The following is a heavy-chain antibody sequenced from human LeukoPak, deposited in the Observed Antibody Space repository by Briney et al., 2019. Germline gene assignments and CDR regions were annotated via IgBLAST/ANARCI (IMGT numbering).Heavy chain of an antibody. V-gene: IGHV3-21*01. Sequence: GGSLRLSCAASGFTFSSYSMNWVRQAPGKGLEWVSSISSTSSYIYYAASVKGRFTISRDNAKNSLFLQMNSLRAEDTAVYYCARELMGLTMIVVVNPIDYWGQGTLVTVSS. CDR1: GFTFSSYS. D-gene: IGHD3-22*01. J-gene: IGHJ4*02. CDR3: ARELMGLTMIVVVNPIDY. CDR2: ISSTSSYI.